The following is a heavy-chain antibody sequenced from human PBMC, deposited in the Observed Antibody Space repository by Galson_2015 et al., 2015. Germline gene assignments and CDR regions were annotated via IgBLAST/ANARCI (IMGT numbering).Heavy chain of an antibody. J-gene: IGHJ4*03. V-gene: IGHV1-46*01. CDR1: GYTFTCYY. CDR2: INPNSGST. D-gene: IGHD6-13*01. Sequence: SVKVSCKASGYTFTCYYMHWVRQAPGQGLEWMGRINPNSGSTSYAQKFQGRVTMTRDTSTRTVYMELSRLRSEDTAVYYCARATSVLAAGGVFDYWGHGTMVAVSS. CDR3: ARATSVLAAGGVFDY.